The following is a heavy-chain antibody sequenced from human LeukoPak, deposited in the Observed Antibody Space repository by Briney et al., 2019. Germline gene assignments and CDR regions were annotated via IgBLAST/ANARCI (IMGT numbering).Heavy chain of an antibody. Sequence: TGGSLRLSCAASGFTFRSYEMNWVRQAPGKGLEWASSIISSSTFISYADSVKGRFIISRDNAKNSLYLQMNSLRVKDTAVYYCARVETEWWYAGYWGQGTLVTVSS. CDR1: GFTFRSYE. CDR2: IISSSTFI. D-gene: IGHD2-15*01. J-gene: IGHJ4*02. V-gene: IGHV3-21*01. CDR3: ARVETEWWYAGY.